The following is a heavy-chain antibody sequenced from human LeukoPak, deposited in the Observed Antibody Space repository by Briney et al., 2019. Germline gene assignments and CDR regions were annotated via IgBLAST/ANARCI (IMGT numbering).Heavy chain of an antibody. Sequence: GGSLRLSCEASGFAFNTYWMAWVRQAPGKGLEWLANINYDATQKYYAVSVKGRFTISRDNARNSLYLQMNSLTAEDTGIYYCATSLDAAMNTGGQGILVTVSS. J-gene: IGHJ4*02. CDR2: INYDATQK. D-gene: IGHD5-18*01. CDR1: GFAFNTYW. V-gene: IGHV3-7*01. CDR3: ATSLDAAMNT.